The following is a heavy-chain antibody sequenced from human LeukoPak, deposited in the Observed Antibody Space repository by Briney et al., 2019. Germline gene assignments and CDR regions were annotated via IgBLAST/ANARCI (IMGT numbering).Heavy chain of an antibody. J-gene: IGHJ4*02. Sequence: SETLSLTCTVSGGSIGSYYWSWIRQPPGKGLEWIGYIYYSGSTNYNPSLKSRVTISVDTSKNQFSLKLSSVTAADTAVYYCARGRGRPFDYRGQGTLVTVSS. CDR1: GGSIGSYY. CDR3: ARGRGRPFDY. V-gene: IGHV4-59*01. CDR2: IYYSGST.